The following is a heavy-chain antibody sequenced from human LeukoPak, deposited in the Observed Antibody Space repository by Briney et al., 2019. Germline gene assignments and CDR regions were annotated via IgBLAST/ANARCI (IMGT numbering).Heavy chain of an antibody. J-gene: IGHJ4*02. CDR2: ISTSSIYI. Sequence: GGSLRLSCAASGFTFSSYWMSWVRQAPGKGLEWVSSISTSSIYIYYADSVKGRFTISRDNAKNSLYLQVNSLRAEDTAVYYCARGVELRYWGQGTLVTVSS. CDR1: GFTFSSYW. D-gene: IGHD1-7*01. CDR3: ARGVELRY. V-gene: IGHV3-21*01.